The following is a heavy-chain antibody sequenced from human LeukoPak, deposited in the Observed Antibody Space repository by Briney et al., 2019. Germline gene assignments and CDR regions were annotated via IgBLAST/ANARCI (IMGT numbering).Heavy chain of an antibody. CDR2: INPSGRI. CDR1: GGSFSGYY. D-gene: IGHD3-22*01. V-gene: IGHV4-34*01. CDR3: ARGRQEVSMIVVVMTAVSYYLDV. Sequence: SETLSLTCAVYGGSFSGYYWTWIRQAPGKGLEWIGEINPSGRISYNPSLKSRLTISVDASKNQFSLNLRSLTAAGTAVYYCARGRQEVSMIVVVMTAVSYYLDVWGKGTTVTVS. J-gene: IGHJ6*03.